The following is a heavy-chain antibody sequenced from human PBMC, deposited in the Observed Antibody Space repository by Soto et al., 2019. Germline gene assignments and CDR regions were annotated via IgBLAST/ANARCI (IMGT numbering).Heavy chain of an antibody. Sequence: PSETLSLTCTVSGGSISSYYWSWIRQPAGKGLEWIGRIYTSGSTNYNPSLKSRVTMSVDTSKNQFSLKLSSATAADTAVYYCARDGGAPGSYGMDVWGQGTTVTVSS. CDR1: GGSISSYY. CDR3: ARDGGAPGSYGMDV. D-gene: IGHD3-16*01. V-gene: IGHV4-4*07. CDR2: IYTSGST. J-gene: IGHJ6*02.